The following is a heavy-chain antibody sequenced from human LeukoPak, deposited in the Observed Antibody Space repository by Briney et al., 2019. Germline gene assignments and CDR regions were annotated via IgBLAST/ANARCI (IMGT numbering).Heavy chain of an antibody. D-gene: IGHD3-3*01. V-gene: IGHV3-48*01. CDR2: ISSSSSTI. J-gene: IGHJ6*02. Sequence: GGSLGLSCAASGFTFSSYSMNWVRQAPGKGLEWVSYISSSSSTIYYADSVKGRFTISRDNAKNSLYLQMNSLRAEDTAVYYCARDSLLRFLEWSYYYYGMDVWGQGTTVTVSS. CDR3: ARDSLLRFLEWSYYYYGMDV. CDR1: GFTFSSYS.